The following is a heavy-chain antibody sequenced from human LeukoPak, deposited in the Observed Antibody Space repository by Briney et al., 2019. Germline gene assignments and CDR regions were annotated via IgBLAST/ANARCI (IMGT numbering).Heavy chain of an antibody. CDR1: GFTFSSYS. J-gene: IGHJ4*02. CDR2: IKQDGSEK. CDR3: ASETTVTSFDY. V-gene: IGHV3-7*01. Sequence: GGSLRLSCAASGFTFSSYSMNWIRQAPGKGLEWVAIIKQDGSEKYYVDSVKGRFTISRDNAKNSLYLQMNSLRAEDTAVYYCASETTVTSFDYWGQGTLVTVSS. D-gene: IGHD4-11*01.